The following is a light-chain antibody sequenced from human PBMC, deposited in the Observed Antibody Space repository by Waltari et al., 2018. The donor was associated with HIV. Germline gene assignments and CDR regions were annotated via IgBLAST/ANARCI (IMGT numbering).Light chain of an antibody. J-gene: IGKJ1*01. CDR2: WAS. CDR3: QQYFSTPPT. Sequence: DILLTQSPDSLPVSLGERATVTCRTSHRILYNSSNNSYLGWYQQKPGQPPKLLIYWASTRASGTPDRFTGSGSGTDFALTISSLQAEDAAVYYCQQYFSTPPTFGQGTKVEIK. CDR1: HRILYNSSNNSY. V-gene: IGKV4-1*01.